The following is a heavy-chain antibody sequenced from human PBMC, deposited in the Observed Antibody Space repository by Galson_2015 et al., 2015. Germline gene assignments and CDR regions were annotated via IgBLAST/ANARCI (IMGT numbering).Heavy chain of an antibody. CDR2: IRSKAYGGTT. CDR1: GFTFGDYA. J-gene: IGHJ4*02. CDR3: AGDWEPFDY. D-gene: IGHD1-26*01. V-gene: IGHV3-49*03. Sequence: SLRFSCAASGFTFGDYAMSWFRQAPGKGLEWVGFIRSKAYGGTTEYAASVKGRFTISRDNSKNTLYLQTNSLRAGDTAVYYCAGDWEPFDYWGLGTLVTVSS.